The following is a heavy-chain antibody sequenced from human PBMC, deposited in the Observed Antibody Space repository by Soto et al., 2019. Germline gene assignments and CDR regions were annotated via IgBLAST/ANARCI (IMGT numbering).Heavy chain of an antibody. J-gene: IGHJ4*02. CDR3: ARYRREAVAGYTLDN. D-gene: IGHD6-13*01. CDR1: GGSISSNY. Sequence: PSETLSLTCTVSGGSISSNYWTWIRQPPGKGLEWIGYVYNSGSTNYNPSLKSRVTISEDTSKSQFSLKVNSMTAADTAVYYCARYRREAVAGYTLDNWGQGILVTISS. V-gene: IGHV4-59*01. CDR2: VYNSGST.